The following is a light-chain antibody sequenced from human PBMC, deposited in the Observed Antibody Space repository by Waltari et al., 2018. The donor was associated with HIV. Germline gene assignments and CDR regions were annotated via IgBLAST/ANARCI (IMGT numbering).Light chain of an antibody. V-gene: IGLV1-40*01. CDR3: QSYDSSLSGYV. CDR2: GNF. J-gene: IGLJ1*01. CDR1: SSNIGAGYD. Sequence: QSVLTQPPSVSGAPGQRVTISCTGSSSNIGAGYDVHWYQQLPGTAPKLLIYGNFNRPSGFPDRFSGSESGTSASLAITGLQAEDEADYYCQSYDSSLSGYVFGTGTKVTVL.